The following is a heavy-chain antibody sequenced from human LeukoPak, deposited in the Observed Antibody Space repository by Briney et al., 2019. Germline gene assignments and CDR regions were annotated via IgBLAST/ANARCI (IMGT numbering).Heavy chain of an antibody. V-gene: IGHV4-59*02. CDR2: IYYSGSA. CDR1: GGSVSVYY. J-gene: IGHJ4*02. Sequence: SETLSLTCTVSGGSVSVYYWSWIRQPPGKGLEWSGYIYYSGSANYNPSLKSRVTISVDTSKNQFSLKLSSVTAADTAVYYCARVFYSSSSRYFFDSWGQGTLVTVSS. D-gene: IGHD6-6*01. CDR3: ARVFYSSSSRYFFDS.